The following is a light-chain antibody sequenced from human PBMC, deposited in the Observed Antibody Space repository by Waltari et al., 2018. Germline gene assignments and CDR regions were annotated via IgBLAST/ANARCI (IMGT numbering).Light chain of an antibody. V-gene: IGKV4-1*01. CDR3: QQYYSSPPYT. Sequence: DIVMTQSPDSLAVSLGARATINCRSSQPVLYSSNSKNYLAWYQQKPGQTPKLLVYWASNRESGVPDRFSGSGSGTDFTLTISSLQAEDVAVYFCQQYYSSPPYTFGQGTKLEIK. CDR2: WAS. CDR1: QPVLYSSNSKNY. J-gene: IGKJ2*01.